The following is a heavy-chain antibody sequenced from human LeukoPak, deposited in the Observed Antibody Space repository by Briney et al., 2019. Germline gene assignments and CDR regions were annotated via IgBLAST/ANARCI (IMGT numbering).Heavy chain of an antibody. V-gene: IGHV4-39*07. CDR2: IYYSGST. CDR3: VRSFRYNWFDP. CDR1: GGSISSSSYY. D-gene: IGHD3-10*01. J-gene: IGHJ5*02. Sequence: SETLSLTCTVSGGSISSSSYYWGWIRQPPGKGLEWIGSIYYSGSTYYNPSLKSRVTISVDTSKNQFSLKLSSVTAADTAVYYCVRSFRYNWFDPWGQGTLVTVS.